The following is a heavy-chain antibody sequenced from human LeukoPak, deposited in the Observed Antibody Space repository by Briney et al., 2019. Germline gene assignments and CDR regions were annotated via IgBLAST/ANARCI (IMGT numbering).Heavy chain of an antibody. V-gene: IGHV1-18*01. D-gene: IGHD1-26*01. Sequence: EWMGRISGYNGNTKYAQKVQGRVTMTTDTSTSRVYMELRSLRSDDTAVYYCARCLSGSYRPDYWGQGTLVTVSS. J-gene: IGHJ4*02. CDR3: ARCLSGSYRPDY. CDR2: ISGYNGNT.